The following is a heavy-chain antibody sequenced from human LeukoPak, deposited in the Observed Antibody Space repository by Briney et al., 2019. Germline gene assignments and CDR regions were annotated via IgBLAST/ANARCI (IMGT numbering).Heavy chain of an antibody. Sequence: GASVKVSCKASGYTFTSYGISWVRQAPGQGLEWMGWINPNSGGTNYAQKFQGRVTMTRDTSISTAYMELSRLRSDDTAVYYCARAVLRQISGSLVYWGQGTLVTVSS. J-gene: IGHJ4*02. CDR3: ARAVLRQISGSLVY. CDR2: INPNSGGT. D-gene: IGHD6-19*01. CDR1: GYTFTSYG. V-gene: IGHV1-2*02.